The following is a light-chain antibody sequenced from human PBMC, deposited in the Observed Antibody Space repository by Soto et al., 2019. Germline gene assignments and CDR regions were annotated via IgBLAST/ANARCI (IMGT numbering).Light chain of an antibody. J-gene: IGKJ1*01. V-gene: IGKV3-20*01. CDR1: QSVSSY. CDR2: GAS. Sequence: EIVLTQSPATLSLSPGERATLSCRASQSVSSYLAWYQQKPGQAPRLLIYGASSRATGIPDRFSGSGSGTDFTLTISRLEPEDFAVYYCQQYGSSPSWKFGQGTKVDIK. CDR3: QQYGSSPSWK.